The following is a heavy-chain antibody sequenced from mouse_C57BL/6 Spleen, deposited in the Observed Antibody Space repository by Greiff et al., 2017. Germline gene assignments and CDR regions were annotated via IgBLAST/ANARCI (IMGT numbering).Heavy chain of an antibody. Sequence: EVQVVESGPGLVKPSQSLSLTCSVTGYSITSGYYWNWIRQFPGNKLEWMGYISYDGSNNYNPSLKNRISITRDTSKNQFFLKLNSVTTEDTATYYCAREAVVSSQGFAYWGQGTLVTVSA. CDR1: GYSITSGYY. D-gene: IGHD1-1*01. V-gene: IGHV3-6*01. CDR2: ISYDGSN. CDR3: AREAVVSSQGFAY. J-gene: IGHJ3*01.